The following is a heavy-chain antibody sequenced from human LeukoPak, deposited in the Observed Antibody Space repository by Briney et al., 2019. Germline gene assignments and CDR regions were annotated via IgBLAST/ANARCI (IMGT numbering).Heavy chain of an antibody. V-gene: IGHV4-38-2*01. J-gene: IGHJ6*03. CDR1: GYSISSGYY. D-gene: IGHD1-1*01. CDR3: ARAPSGIATTGNYYYYYYMDV. CDR2: IYHRGNT. Sequence: SETLSLTCAVSGYSISSGYYWAWIRQSPGKGLEWIGGIYHRGNTLYNPSLKSRVTISVDTSKDHLSLELTSVTGADTAVYFCARAPSGIATTGNYYYYYYMDVWGKGTTVTVSS.